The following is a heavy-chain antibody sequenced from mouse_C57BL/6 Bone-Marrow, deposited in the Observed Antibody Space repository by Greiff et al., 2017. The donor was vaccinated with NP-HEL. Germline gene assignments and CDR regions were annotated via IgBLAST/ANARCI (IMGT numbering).Heavy chain of an antibody. CDR1: GFTFSDFY. V-gene: IGHV7-1*01. CDR3: ARDGYYGAWFAY. J-gene: IGHJ3*01. D-gene: IGHD1-1*01. CDR2: SRNKANDYTT. Sequence: EVKLMESGGGLVQSGRSLRLSCATSGFTFSDFYMEWVRQAPGKGLEWIAASRNKANDYTTEYSASVKGRFIVSRDTSQSILYLQMNALRAEDTAIYYCARDGYYGAWFAYWGQGTLVTVSA.